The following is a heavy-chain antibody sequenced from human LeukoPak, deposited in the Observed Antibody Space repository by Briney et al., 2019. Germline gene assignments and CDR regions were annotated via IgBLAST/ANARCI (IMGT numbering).Heavy chain of an antibody. D-gene: IGHD4/OR15-4a*01. V-gene: IGHV4-61*02. CDR1: GGSISSGSYY. J-gene: IGHJ5*02. Sequence: PSETLSLTCTVSGGSISSGSYYWSWIRQPAGKGLEWIGRIYTSGSTNYNPSLKSRVTISVDTSKNQFSLKLSSVTAADTAVYYCARYLDYYNWFDPWGQGTLVTVSS. CDR3: ARYLDYYNWFDP. CDR2: IYTSGST.